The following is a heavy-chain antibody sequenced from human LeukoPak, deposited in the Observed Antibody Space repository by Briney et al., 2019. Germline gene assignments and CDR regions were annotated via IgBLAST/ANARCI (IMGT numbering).Heavy chain of an antibody. J-gene: IGHJ3*01. Sequence: GASVKVSCTASGYPFSGYYMHWVRKAPGQGLGWMGWINAKNGDTKYAQNYQGRDTMTRDTSANTTYMELSRLTSDDRAVYYCARGAYSSRSGSPLGASDVCGQGTQVSVSS. CDR2: INAKNGDT. D-gene: IGHD3-10*01. CDR1: GYPFSGYY. V-gene: IGHV1-2*02. CDR3: ARGAYSSRSGSPLGASDV.